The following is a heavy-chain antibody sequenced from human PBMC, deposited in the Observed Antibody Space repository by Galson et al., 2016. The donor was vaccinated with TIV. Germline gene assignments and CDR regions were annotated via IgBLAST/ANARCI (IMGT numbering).Heavy chain of an antibody. CDR1: GFTFSSLS. V-gene: IGHV3-21*01. D-gene: IGHD3-16*01. CDR3: ARDHPQGWGFDC. Sequence: SLRLSCAASGFTFSSLSMHWVRQAPGKGLEWVSSISNTGSFKHYPDSLKGQFTITSDNAKNSVFRQMNSLRAEDTAVYYCARDHPQGWGFDCWGQGTLVTVSS. CDR2: ISNTGSFK. J-gene: IGHJ4*02.